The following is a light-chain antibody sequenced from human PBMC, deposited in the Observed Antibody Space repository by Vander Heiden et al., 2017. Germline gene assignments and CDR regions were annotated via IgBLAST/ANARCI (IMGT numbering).Light chain of an antibody. CDR1: QSLLHSNGYNY. CDR3: RQALPTLYT. CDR2: LGS. Sequence: DIVMTQSPLSLPVTPGEPASISCRSSQSLLHSNGYNYLDWYLQKPGQSPQLLIYLGSNRASAVPDRFSGSGSGTDFTLKISRVEAEDVGVCYSRQALPTLYTSGQRTKLEIK. J-gene: IGKJ2*01. V-gene: IGKV2-28*01.